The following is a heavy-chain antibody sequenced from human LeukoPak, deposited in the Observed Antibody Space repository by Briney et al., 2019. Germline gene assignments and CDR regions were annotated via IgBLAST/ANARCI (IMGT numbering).Heavy chain of an antibody. CDR1: GGSISGYY. J-gene: IGHJ6*02. CDR3: ARGQGAMATYYYYGMDV. V-gene: IGHV4-34*01. CDR2: INHSGST. Sequence: PSETLSLTCTVSGGSISGYYWSWIRQPPGKGLKWIGEINHSGSTNYNPSLKSRVTISVDTSKNQFSLKLSSVAAADTAVYYCARGQGAMATYYYYGMDVWGQGTTVTVSS. D-gene: IGHD1-26*01.